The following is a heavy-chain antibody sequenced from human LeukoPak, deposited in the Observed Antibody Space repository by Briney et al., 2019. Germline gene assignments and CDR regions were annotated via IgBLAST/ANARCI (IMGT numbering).Heavy chain of an antibody. CDR2: IPASGGST. CDR3: AKESSGGWYFDY. V-gene: IGHV3-23*01. D-gene: IGHD6-19*01. J-gene: IGHJ4*02. CDR1: GFTFSSNV. Sequence: QTGGSLRLSCVASGFTFSSNVMIWVRQAPGKGLEWVSSIPASGGSTYYADSVKGRFTISRDNSKNSLYLQMSSLRAEDTAVYYCAKESSGGWYFDYWGQGTLVTVSS.